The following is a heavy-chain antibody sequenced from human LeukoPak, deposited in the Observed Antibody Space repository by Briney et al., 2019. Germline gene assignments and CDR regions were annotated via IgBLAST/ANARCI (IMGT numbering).Heavy chain of an antibody. Sequence: GASVKVSCKASGGTFSSYAISWVRQAPGQGLEWMGRIIPIFGTANYAQKFQGRVTITTDESTSTAYMELSSLRSEDTAVYYCARGDGRPQEPLDYWGQGTLVTVSS. J-gene: IGHJ4*02. D-gene: IGHD5-24*01. CDR2: IIPIFGTA. CDR3: ARGDGRPQEPLDY. CDR1: GGTFSSYA. V-gene: IGHV1-69*05.